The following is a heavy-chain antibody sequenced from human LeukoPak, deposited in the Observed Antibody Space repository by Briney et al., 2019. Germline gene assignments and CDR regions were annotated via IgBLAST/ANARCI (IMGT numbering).Heavy chain of an antibody. D-gene: IGHD5-18*01. J-gene: IGHJ6*02. V-gene: IGHV1-2*02. CDR3: ARVDTAMDYYYYYGMDV. Sequence: ASVKVSCKASGYTFTGYHMHWVRQAPGQGLEWMGWINPNSGGTNYAQKFQGRVTMTRDTSISTAYMELSRLRSDDTAVYYCARVDTAMDYYYYYGMDVWGQGTTVTVSS. CDR1: GYTFTGYH. CDR2: INPNSGGT.